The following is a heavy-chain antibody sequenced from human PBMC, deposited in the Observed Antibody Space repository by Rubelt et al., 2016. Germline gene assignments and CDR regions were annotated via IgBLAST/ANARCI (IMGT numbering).Heavy chain of an antibody. CDR3: ARAESGLGADY. CDR2: ISGCGGST. V-gene: IGHV3-23*01. D-gene: IGHD3-16*01. CDR1: GFTFSSYA. J-gene: IGHJ4*02. Sequence: EVQLLESGGGLVQPGGSLRLSCAASGFTFSSYAMSWVRQAPGKGLEWVSAISGCGGSTYFAESVKGRFTISRDNSKNTLYLQVNRLKAEDTAGYYCARAESGLGADYWGQGTLVTVSS.